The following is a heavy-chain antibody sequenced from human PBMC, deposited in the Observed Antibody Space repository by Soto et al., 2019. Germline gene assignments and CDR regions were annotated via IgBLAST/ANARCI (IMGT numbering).Heavy chain of an antibody. CDR1: GGSISSYY. CDR3: ASMIGDPVLSFDS. J-gene: IGHJ5*01. D-gene: IGHD3-10*02. V-gene: IGHV4-59*01. Sequence: QVQLQESGPGLVKPSETLSLTCTVSGGSISSYYWSWIRQPPGKGLEWIGFIFYSGSTSYNPSPKSRVTISIDTSEYQFSLKLNSVTAADTAVYYCASMIGDPVLSFDSWGQGTLVAVSS. CDR2: IFYSGST.